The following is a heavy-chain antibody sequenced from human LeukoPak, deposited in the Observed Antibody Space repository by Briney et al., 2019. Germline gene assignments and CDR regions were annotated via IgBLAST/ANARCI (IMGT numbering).Heavy chain of an antibody. CDR2: INPNIGGT. D-gene: IGHD1-26*01. CDR3: ARVSVGATISFDY. CDR1: GYTFTDYA. V-gene: IGHV1-2*02. J-gene: IGHJ4*02. Sequence: ASVKVSYKASGYTFTDYALHWVRQAPGQSLEWMGWINPNIGGTNYPQKFQGRVTMTRDTSISTDYMELSRLRSDDTAVYYCARVSVGATISFDYWGQGTLVTVSS.